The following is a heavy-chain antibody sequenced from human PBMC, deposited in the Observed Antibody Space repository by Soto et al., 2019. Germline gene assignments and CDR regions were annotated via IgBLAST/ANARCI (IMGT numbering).Heavy chain of an antibody. CDR1: GGSIISSGYY. Sequence: LTCTVSGGSIISSGYYWSWIRQHPGKGLEWIGYIYYSGSPYYNPSLKSRVSISVDTSKNQFSLKLSSVTAADTAVYYCARSMGGLTGPFDYWGLGTLVTV. D-gene: IGHD3-16*01. CDR2: IYYSGSP. V-gene: IGHV4-31*03. J-gene: IGHJ4*02. CDR3: ARSMGGLTGPFDY.